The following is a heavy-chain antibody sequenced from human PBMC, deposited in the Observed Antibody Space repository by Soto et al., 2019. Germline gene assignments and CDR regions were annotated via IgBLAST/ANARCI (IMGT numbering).Heavy chain of an antibody. CDR3: ARTNYGDLLYFDY. Sequence: WETLSLPCNFCGGSVRSGSSYGSWIRQPPGKGLEWIGYIYYSGSTNYNPSLKSRVTISVDTSKNQFSLKLSSVTAADTAVYYCARTNYGDLLYFDYWGQGTLVTVSS. CDR2: IYYSGST. D-gene: IGHD4-17*01. V-gene: IGHV4-61*01. CDR1: GGSVRSGSSY. J-gene: IGHJ4*02.